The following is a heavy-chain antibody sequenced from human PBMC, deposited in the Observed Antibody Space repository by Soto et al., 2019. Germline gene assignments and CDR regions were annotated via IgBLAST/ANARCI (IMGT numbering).Heavy chain of an antibody. CDR2: IYHSGST. Sequence: SETLSLTCAVSGGSISSGGYSWSRIRQPPGKGLEWIGYIYHSGSTYYNPSLKSRVTISVDRSKNQFSLKLSSVTAADTAVYYCARSPCSSTSCYTFGGWFDPWGQGTLVTVSS. V-gene: IGHV4-30-2*01. CDR1: GGSISSGGYS. D-gene: IGHD2-2*02. CDR3: ARSPCSSTSCYTFGGWFDP. J-gene: IGHJ5*02.